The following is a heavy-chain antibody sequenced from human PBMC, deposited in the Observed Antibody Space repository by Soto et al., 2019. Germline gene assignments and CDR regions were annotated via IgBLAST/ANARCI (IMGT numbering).Heavy chain of an antibody. D-gene: IGHD6-19*01. V-gene: IGHV3-30*18. CDR1: GFTFSTYG. Sequence: QVQLVESGGGVVQPGRSLRLSCAASGFTFSTYGMHWVRQAPGKGLEWVAVISYDGNNKYYVDSVKGRFTISRDNSNNTLYRQMSSLRAEDTAVYYCAKDRHNSGLRLYYFDYWGQGTLVTVSS. J-gene: IGHJ4*02. CDR3: AKDRHNSGLRLYYFDY. CDR2: ISYDGNNK.